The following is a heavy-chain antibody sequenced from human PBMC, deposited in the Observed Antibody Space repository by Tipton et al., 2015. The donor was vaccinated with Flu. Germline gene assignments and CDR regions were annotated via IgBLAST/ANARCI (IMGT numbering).Heavy chain of an antibody. CDR1: GGSISSYY. V-gene: IGHV4-59*01. J-gene: IGHJ3*02. CDR2: IYYSGST. CDR3: ARVYYDSSGLLGAFDI. Sequence: TLSLTCTVSGGSISSYYWSWIRQPPGKGLEWIGYIYYSGSTNYNPSLKSRVTISVDTPKNQFSLKLSSVTAADTAVYYCARVYYDSSGLLGAFDIWGQGTMVTVSS. D-gene: IGHD3-22*01.